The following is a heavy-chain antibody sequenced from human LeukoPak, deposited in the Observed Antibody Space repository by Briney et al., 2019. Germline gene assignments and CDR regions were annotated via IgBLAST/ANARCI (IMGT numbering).Heavy chain of an antibody. CDR3: ATHLRSPRYWYFDL. Sequence: GGSLRLSCAASGFTFSSYWMHWVRHAPGKGLVWVSRINTDGSSTSYADSVKGRFTISRDNAKNTLYLQMNSLRAEDTAVYYCATHLRSPRYWYFDLWGRGTLVTVSS. V-gene: IGHV3-74*01. J-gene: IGHJ2*01. CDR1: GFTFSSYW. CDR2: INTDGSST.